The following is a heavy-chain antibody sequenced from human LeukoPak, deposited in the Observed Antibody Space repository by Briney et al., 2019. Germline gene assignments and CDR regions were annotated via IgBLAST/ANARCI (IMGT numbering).Heavy chain of an antibody. Sequence: ASVKVSCKASGGTFSSYAISWVRQAPGQGLEWMGGIIPIVGTTNYAQKFQGRVTITADESTSTAYMELSSLRSEDTGVYYCAKDRNYGDYPLAMYFDYWGQGTLVTVSS. CDR3: AKDRNYGDYPLAMYFDY. V-gene: IGHV1-69*13. CDR1: GGTFSSYA. CDR2: IIPIVGTT. D-gene: IGHD4-17*01. J-gene: IGHJ4*02.